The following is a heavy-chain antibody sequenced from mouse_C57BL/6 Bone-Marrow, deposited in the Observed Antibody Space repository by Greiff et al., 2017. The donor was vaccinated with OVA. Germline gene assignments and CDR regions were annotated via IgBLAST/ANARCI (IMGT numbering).Heavy chain of an antibody. CDR1: GFTLSDYG. CDR2: ISSGGSTI. V-gene: IGHV5-17*01. J-gene: IGHJ1*03. Sequence: EVKLVESGGGLVKPGGSLTLSCAASGFTLSDYGMHWVRQAPEKGLEWVAYISSGGSTIYYADTVKGRFTIPRDNAKNTLFLQSTSLRSEDTAMYYCARINYWYFDVWGTGTTVTVSS. CDR3: ARINYWYFDV.